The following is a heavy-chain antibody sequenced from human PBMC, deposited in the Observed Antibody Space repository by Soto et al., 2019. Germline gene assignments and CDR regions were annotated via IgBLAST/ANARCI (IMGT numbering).Heavy chain of an antibody. CDR2: IYPGDSDT. Sequence: GESLKISCKGSAGNSFTIYWFAWVRQMPGKGLEWMGSIYPGDSDTRYSPSFQGQVTISADNSINTVYLQWSSLKASDTAMYFCARIGYFEASSQFDPWGQGTLVTVSS. CDR1: AGNSFTIYW. V-gene: IGHV5-51*01. D-gene: IGHD3-9*01. J-gene: IGHJ5*02. CDR3: ARIGYFEASSQFDP.